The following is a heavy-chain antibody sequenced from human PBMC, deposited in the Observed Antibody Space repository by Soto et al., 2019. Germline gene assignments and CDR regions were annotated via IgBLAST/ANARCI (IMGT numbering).Heavy chain of an antibody. CDR2: IYYSGST. D-gene: IGHD3-9*01. CDR3: ARGVGLRYLDWLLFGAGGYFDY. CDR1: GGSISSGAYY. J-gene: IGHJ4*02. V-gene: IGHV4-31*03. Sequence: SETLSLTCTVSGGSISSGAYYWSWIRQHPGKGLEWIGYIYYSGSTYYNPSLKSRVTISVDTSKNQFSLKLSSVTAADTAVYYCARGVGLRYLDWLLFGAGGYFDYWGQGTLVTVSS.